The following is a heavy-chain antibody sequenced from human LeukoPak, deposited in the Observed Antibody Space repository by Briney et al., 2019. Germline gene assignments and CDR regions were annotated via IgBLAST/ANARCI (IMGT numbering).Heavy chain of an antibody. CDR1: GFTFSRYA. CDR3: VKDVGGSYAFDY. Sequence: SGGSLRLSCSASGFTFSRYAMHWVRQAPGKGLEYVSGINDNGGRTHYGDSVKGRFSISRDNSKNTLHLRMSTLRAEDTALYYCVKDVGGSYAFDYWGQGILVTVAS. V-gene: IGHV3-64D*09. D-gene: IGHD1-26*01. J-gene: IGHJ4*02. CDR2: INDNGGRT.